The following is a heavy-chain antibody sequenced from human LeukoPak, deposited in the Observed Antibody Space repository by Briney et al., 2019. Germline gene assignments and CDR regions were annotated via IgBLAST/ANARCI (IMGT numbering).Heavy chain of an antibody. CDR2: ISSSSSSI. D-gene: IGHD3-22*01. Sequence: PGGSLRLSCGASGLSLSSYSMNWVRQAPGKGLEWVSYISSSSSSIYYADSVKGRFTISRDNAKNSLYLQMNSLRDEDTAMYYCARDLKHYYDSSGSGWGQGTLVTVSS. V-gene: IGHV3-48*02. CDR1: GLSLSSYS. CDR3: ARDLKHYYDSSGSG. J-gene: IGHJ4*02.